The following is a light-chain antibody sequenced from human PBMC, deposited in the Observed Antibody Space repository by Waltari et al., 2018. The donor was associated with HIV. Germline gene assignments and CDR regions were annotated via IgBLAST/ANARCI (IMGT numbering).Light chain of an antibody. CDR2: EVS. CDR3: CSYAGSSVV. CDR1: SRDVGKSDL. V-gene: IGLV2-23*02. J-gene: IGLJ1*01. Sequence: QSALTPPASVSASPGQSITISCAGTSRDVGKSDLVSWYHQYPGLAPKLVISEVSDRPSGIPIRFSGSKSGNTASLTISGLQAEDEADYYCCSYAGSSVVFGSGTKVTVL.